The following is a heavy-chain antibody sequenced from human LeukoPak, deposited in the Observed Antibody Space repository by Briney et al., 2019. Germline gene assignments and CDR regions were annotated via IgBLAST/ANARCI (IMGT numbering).Heavy chain of an antibody. Sequence: GGSLRLSCAASGFTFSSYAMSWVRQAPGKGLEWVANIKQDGSEKYYVDSVKGRFTISRDNAKNSLYLQMNSLRAEDTAVYYCAKEMPGPNAFDIWGQGTMVTVSS. CDR1: GFTFSSYA. D-gene: IGHD2-2*01. CDR3: AKEMPGPNAFDI. V-gene: IGHV3-7*03. J-gene: IGHJ3*02. CDR2: IKQDGSEK.